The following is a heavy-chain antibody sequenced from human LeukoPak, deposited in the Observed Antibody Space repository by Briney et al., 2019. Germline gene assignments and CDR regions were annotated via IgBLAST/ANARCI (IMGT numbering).Heavy chain of an antibody. Sequence: SETLSLTCAVYGGSFSGYYWSWIRQPPGKGLEWIGEINHSGSTHYNPSLKSRVTISVDTSKNQFSLKLSSVTAADTAVYYCARARGYSYGPDAFDIWGQGTMVTVSS. CDR1: GGSFSGYY. D-gene: IGHD5-18*01. CDR2: INHSGST. V-gene: IGHV4-34*01. J-gene: IGHJ3*02. CDR3: ARARGYSYGPDAFDI.